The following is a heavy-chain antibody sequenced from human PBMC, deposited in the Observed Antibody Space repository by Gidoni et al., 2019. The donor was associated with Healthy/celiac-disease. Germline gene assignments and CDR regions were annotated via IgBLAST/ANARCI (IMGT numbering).Heavy chain of an antibody. CDR1: GGSIRSSSYY. CDR3: ASRLPADY. Sequence: QLQLPESGPGLVKPSETLSLTCPVSGGSIRSSSYYWGWIRQPPGKGLEWIGIIYYSGSTYYNPSLKSRVTISVDTSKNQFSLKLSSVTAADTAVYYCASRLPADYWGQGTLVTVSS. J-gene: IGHJ4*02. V-gene: IGHV4-39*01. CDR2: IYYSGST.